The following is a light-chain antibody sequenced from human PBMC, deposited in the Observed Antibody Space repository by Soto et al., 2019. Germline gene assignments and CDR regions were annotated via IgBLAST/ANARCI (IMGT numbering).Light chain of an antibody. Sequence: EIVLTQSPGTLSLSPGERATLSCRASQSVSSSYLAWYQQKPGQAPRLLIYGASSRATGIPDRFSGSGCGTDFTLTISRLEPEDFAVYYCQQYGSSRWTFGQGTKVEIK. J-gene: IGKJ1*01. CDR2: GAS. CDR3: QQYGSSRWT. V-gene: IGKV3-20*01. CDR1: QSVSSSY.